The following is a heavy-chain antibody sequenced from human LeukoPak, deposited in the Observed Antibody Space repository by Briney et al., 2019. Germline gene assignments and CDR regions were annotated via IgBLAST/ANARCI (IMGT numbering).Heavy chain of an antibody. Sequence: SETLSLTCTVSGGSISSSSYYWGWIRQPPGEGLEWIGSIYYSGSTYYTPPLKRRVTISVDTSKNQFSLKLSSVTAADTAVFYCASLYCSSTSCYFDYWGQGTLVTVSS. CDR2: IYYSGST. CDR3: ASLYCSSTSCYFDY. CDR1: GGSISSSSYY. D-gene: IGHD2-2*01. V-gene: IGHV4-39*01. J-gene: IGHJ4*02.